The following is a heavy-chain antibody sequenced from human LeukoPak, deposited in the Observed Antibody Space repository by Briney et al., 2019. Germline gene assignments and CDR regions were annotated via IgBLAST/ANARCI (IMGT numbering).Heavy chain of an antibody. CDR2: INHSGST. CDR3: ARRPFRYCSSTSCPQGNSMFSY. V-gene: IGHV4-34*01. D-gene: IGHD2-2*01. J-gene: IGHJ4*02. Sequence: MTSETLSLTCAVYGGSFSGYYWSWIRQPPGKGLEWIGEINHSGSTNYNPSLKSRVTISVDTSKNQFSLKLSSVTAADTAVYYCARRPFRYCSSTSCPQGNSMFSYWGQGTLVTVSS. CDR1: GGSFSGYY.